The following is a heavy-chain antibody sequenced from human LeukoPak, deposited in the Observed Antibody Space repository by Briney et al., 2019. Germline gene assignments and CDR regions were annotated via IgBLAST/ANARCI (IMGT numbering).Heavy chain of an antibody. CDR2: ISSSSSYI. V-gene: IGHV3-21*01. J-gene: IGHJ4*02. D-gene: IGHD6-25*01. CDR3: ARAPARNFFDY. Sequence: GGSLRLSCAASGFTFSSYSINWVRQAPGKGLEWVSSISSSSSYIYYADSVKGRFTISRDNAKNSLYLQMNSLRAEDTAVYYCARAPARNFFDYWGQGTLVTVSA. CDR1: GFTFSSYS.